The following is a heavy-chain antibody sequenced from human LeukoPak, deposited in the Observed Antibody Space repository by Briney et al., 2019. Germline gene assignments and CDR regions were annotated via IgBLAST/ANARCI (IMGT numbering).Heavy chain of an antibody. Sequence: PSETLSLTCTVSGASITSSNHFWGWIRQPPGKGLEWIGTIYYSGSPHSNPSLKSRVTISIDASKNQFSLRLGSVTAADTAVYYCAVAGARYSDTGGLYAFDFWGRGTMVTVSS. CDR3: AVAGARYSDTGGLYAFDF. J-gene: IGHJ3*01. V-gene: IGHV4-39*01. D-gene: IGHD2-8*02. CDR1: GASITSSNHF. CDR2: IYYSGSP.